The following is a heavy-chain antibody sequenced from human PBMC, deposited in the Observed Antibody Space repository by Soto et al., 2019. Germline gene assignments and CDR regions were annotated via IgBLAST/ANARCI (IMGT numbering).Heavy chain of an antibody. D-gene: IGHD3-9*01. Sequence: NPSETLSLTCTVSGGSVSSGDFYWSWIRQPPGKGLEWIGEINHSGSTNYNPSLKSRVTISVDTSKNQFSLKLSSVTAADTAVYYCARVRGLLRYFDWLSEYFDYWGQGTLVTVSS. CDR2: INHSGST. V-gene: IGHV4-34*01. CDR3: ARVRGLLRYFDWLSEYFDY. CDR1: GGSVSSGDFY. J-gene: IGHJ4*02.